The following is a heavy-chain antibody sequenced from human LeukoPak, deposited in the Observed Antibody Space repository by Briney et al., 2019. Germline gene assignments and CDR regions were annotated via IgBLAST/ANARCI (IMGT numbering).Heavy chain of an antibody. Sequence: SVKVSCKAFGGTFSSYAISWVRQAPGQGLEWMGGIIPIFGTANYAQKFQGRVTITADESTSTAYMELSSLRSEDAAVYYCAGLSGSYLYSDYWGQGTLVTVSS. D-gene: IGHD1-26*01. CDR2: IIPIFGTA. V-gene: IGHV1-69*13. CDR3: AGLSGSYLYSDY. J-gene: IGHJ4*02. CDR1: GGTFSSYA.